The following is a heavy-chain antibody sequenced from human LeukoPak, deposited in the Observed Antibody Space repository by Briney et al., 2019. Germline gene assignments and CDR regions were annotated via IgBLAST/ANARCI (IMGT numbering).Heavy chain of an antibody. Sequence: GGSLRLPCAAAGFTFSTYWMHWVRQAPGKGLVWVSRINSDGRTTGYADSVKGRFTICRANAKNTLYLQMNSLRVEDTAVYYCGSPRTFSGRNVLDMWGQGTMVTVSS. V-gene: IGHV3-74*01. CDR2: INSDGRTT. J-gene: IGHJ3*02. CDR3: GSPRTFSGRNVLDM. CDR1: GFTFSTYW. D-gene: IGHD3-10*02.